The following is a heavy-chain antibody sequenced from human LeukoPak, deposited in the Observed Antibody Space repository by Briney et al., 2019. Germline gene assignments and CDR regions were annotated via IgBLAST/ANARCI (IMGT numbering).Heavy chain of an antibody. CDR1: GFTYSRFA. CDR2: ISGSGDNT. CDR3: AKDTLFDDNLIGYPHFAY. D-gene: IGHD3-9*01. J-gene: IGHJ4*02. V-gene: IGHV3-23*01. Sequence: GGSLRLSCVASGFTYSRFAMSWVRQAPGKGLEWVSAISGSGDNTHYADSVKGRFTISRDNSKNTLYLQMNTLRAEDTAVYYCAKDTLFDDNLIGYPHFAYWGQGTLVTVSS.